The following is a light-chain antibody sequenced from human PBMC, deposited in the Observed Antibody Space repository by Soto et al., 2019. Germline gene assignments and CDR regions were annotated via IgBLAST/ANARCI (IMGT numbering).Light chain of an antibody. J-gene: IGKJ2*01. CDR2: GTS. Sequence: EIVLTQSPGTLSLSPGERVTLSCRASQSVSSSYLAWYQQKAGQAPRLLIYGTSTRATGIPDRFSGSGSGTDCTLTISRLEPEDFAVYYCQQYVTSPYTFGQGTKLEIK. V-gene: IGKV3-20*01. CDR3: QQYVTSPYT. CDR1: QSVSSSY.